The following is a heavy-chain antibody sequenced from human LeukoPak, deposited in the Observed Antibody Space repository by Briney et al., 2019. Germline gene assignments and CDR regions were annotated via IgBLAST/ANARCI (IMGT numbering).Heavy chain of an antibody. CDR1: GGSISSYY. V-gene: IGHV4-59*12. Sequence: SETLSLTCTVSGGSISSYYWSWIRQPPGKGLEWIGYIYYSGSTNYNPSLKSRVTISVDKSKNQFSLKLSSVTAADTAVYYCARLPKDRYYYDSSGYYYGDYWGQGTLATVSS. J-gene: IGHJ4*02. CDR2: IYYSGST. CDR3: ARLPKDRYYYDSSGYYYGDY. D-gene: IGHD3-22*01.